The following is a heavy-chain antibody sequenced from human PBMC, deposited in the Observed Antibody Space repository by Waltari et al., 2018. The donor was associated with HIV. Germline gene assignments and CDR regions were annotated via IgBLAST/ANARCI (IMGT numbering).Heavy chain of an antibody. CDR1: GFTFSSHD. J-gene: IGHJ2*01. Sequence: EVKLVESGGGAVQTGGSLRLSCEGSGFTFSSHDMDWVRQTPGKGLDWVAQISNNAREKFHSDSVRGRFVVSRENARNSIFLQMNNLRDDDTGVYFCVRQPLRHDL. CDR2: ISNNAREK. V-gene: IGHV3-48*03. CDR3: VRQPLRHDL.